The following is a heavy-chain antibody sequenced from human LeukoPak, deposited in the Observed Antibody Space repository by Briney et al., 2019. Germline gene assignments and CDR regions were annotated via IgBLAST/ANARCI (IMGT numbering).Heavy chain of an antibody. J-gene: IGHJ4*02. CDR2: IIPIFGTA. Sequence: SVKVTCKASGGTFSSYAISWVRQAPGQGLEWMGGIIPIFGTANYAQKFQGRVTITADESTSTAYMELSSLRSEDTAAYYCARVTEGDRPYWGQGTLVTVSS. D-gene: IGHD3-10*01. CDR3: ARVTEGDRPY. CDR1: GGTFSSYA. V-gene: IGHV1-69*13.